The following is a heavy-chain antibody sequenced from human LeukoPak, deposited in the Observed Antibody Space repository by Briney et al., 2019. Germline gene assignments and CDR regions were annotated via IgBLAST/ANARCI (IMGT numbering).Heavy chain of an antibody. CDR1: GFTFSSYE. Sequence: GSLRLSCAASGFTFSSYEMNWVRQPPGKGLEWIGSIYYSGSTYYNPSLKSRVTISVDTSKNQFSLKLSSVTAADTAVYYCARVDILTGGHPYYYYMDVWGKGTTVTVSS. V-gene: IGHV4-39*07. CDR3: ARVDILTGGHPYYYYMDV. D-gene: IGHD3-9*01. J-gene: IGHJ6*03. CDR2: IYYSGST.